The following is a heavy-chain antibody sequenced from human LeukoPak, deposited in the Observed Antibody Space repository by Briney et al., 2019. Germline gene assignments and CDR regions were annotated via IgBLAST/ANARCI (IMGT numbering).Heavy chain of an antibody. Sequence: GASVKVSCKASIYTFSSYDINWVRQATGQGLEWMGWMNPHRGNTGYAQKFQGRVTMPKNTPISTAYMELSSLRSEDTAVYYCARGPHFDYWGQGTRVTVSS. CDR1: IYTFSSYD. CDR2: MNPHRGNT. CDR3: ARGPHFDY. J-gene: IGHJ4*02. V-gene: IGHV1-8*01.